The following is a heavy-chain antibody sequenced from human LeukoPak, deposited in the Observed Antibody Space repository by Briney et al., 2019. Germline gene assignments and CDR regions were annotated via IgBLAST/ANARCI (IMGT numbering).Heavy chain of an antibody. D-gene: IGHD4-11*01. V-gene: IGHV3-53*01. CDR2: IYSGGST. CDR3: AREAHYSAIDY. CDR1: GFTVSSNY. J-gene: IGHJ4*02. Sequence: GGSLRLSCAASGFTVSSNYMSWVRQAPGKGLEWVSVIYSGGSTYYADSVKGRFTISRDNTKNSLYLQMNSLGADDTAVYYCAREAHYSAIDYWGQGTLVTVSS.